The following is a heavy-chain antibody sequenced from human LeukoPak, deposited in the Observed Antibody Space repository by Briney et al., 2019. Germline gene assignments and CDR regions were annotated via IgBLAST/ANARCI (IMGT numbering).Heavy chain of an antibody. Sequence: GGSLRLSCAASGFTFSSYGMHWVRQAPGKGLEWVAVISYDGSNKYYADSVKGRFTISRDNSKNTLYLQMNSLRAEDTAVYYCAKDVLGAPGYWGQGTLVTVSS. CDR3: AKDVLGAPGY. V-gene: IGHV3-30*18. CDR2: ISYDGSNK. CDR1: GFTFSSYG. J-gene: IGHJ4*02. D-gene: IGHD1-26*01.